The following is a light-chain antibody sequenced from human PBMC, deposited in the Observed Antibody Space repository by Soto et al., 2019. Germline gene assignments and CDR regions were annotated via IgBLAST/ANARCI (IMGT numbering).Light chain of an antibody. J-gene: IGKJ4*01. CDR2: GAS. CDR3: QQRSNWPPVT. Sequence: EVVMTQSPATLSVSPGERATLSCRASQSVSSNLAWYQQKHSQAPRLLIYGASSRATGIPDRFSGSGSGTDFTLTISRLEAEDFAVYYCQQRSNWPPVTFGGGTKVDI. CDR1: QSVSSN. V-gene: IGKV3D-15*01.